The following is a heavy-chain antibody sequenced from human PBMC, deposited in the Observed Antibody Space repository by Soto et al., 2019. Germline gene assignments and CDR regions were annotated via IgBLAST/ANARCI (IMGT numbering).Heavy chain of an antibody. J-gene: IGHJ4*02. CDR1: GFTLSSYS. V-gene: IGHV3-30-3*01. CDR2: ISYDGNTQ. CDR3: AKVSRPSRISTPDFDY. Sequence: GGSLKLSCAASGFTLSSYSIHWVRQAPGKGLDWVAVISYDGNTQFYGDSVKGRFIVSRDNSRNTLYLQLNNLQAEDTAVYYCAKVSRPSRISTPDFDYWGQGT.